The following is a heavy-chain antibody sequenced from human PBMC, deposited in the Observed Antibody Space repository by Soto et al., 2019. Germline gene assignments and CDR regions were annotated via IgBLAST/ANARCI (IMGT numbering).Heavy chain of an antibody. V-gene: IGHV1-69*12. CDR1: GGTFSSDT. D-gene: IGHD5-18*01. CDR3: ARDKTHTPNWLDP. Sequence: QVQLVQSGAEVKKPGSSVKVSCKASGGTFSSDTISWVRQAPGQGLEWMGGIIPIFGTTDYAQKFRGRVTITADESTNTVYMQLSSLRSEDTAVYYCARDKTHTPNWLDPWGQGTLVTVSS. J-gene: IGHJ5*02. CDR2: IIPIFGTT.